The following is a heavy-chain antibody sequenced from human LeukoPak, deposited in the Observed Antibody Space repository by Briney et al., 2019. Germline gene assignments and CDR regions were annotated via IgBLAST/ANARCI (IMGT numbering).Heavy chain of an antibody. CDR2: IYYSGST. CDR1: GGSISSSSYY. CDR3: ARDDGGYCSSTSCYTLFDP. D-gene: IGHD2-2*02. V-gene: IGHV4-39*07. J-gene: IGHJ5*02. Sequence: SETMSLTCTVSGGSISSSSYYWSWIRQPPGKGLEWIGSIYYSGSTYYNPSLKSRVTISVDTSKNQFSLKLSSVTAADTAVYYCARDDGGYCSSTSCYTLFDPWGQGTLVTVSS.